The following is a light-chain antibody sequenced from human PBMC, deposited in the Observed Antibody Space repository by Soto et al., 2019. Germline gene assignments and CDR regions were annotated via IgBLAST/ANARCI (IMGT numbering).Light chain of an antibody. Sequence: IVLTQSPATLSLSPGERAPLSCRASQSVGTFFAWYQQKPGQAPRLLIYDASNRATGIPARFIGSGSGTEFTLTIISLQSEDFAVYYCQQYNKWPPITFGQGTRLEI. J-gene: IGKJ5*01. CDR3: QQYNKWPPIT. CDR1: QSVGTF. CDR2: DAS. V-gene: IGKV3-11*01.